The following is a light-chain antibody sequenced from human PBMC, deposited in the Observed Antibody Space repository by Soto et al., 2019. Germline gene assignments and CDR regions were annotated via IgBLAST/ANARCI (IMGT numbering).Light chain of an antibody. CDR1: QSISSY. CDR3: QQSYSTPYT. CDR2: AAS. Sequence: DIQMTQSPSSLSASVGDRVTITCRASQSISSYLNWYQQKPGKAPKLLIYAASSLQSGVPSRFSGSGSGTDFTLTISSLQPEDFATYYCQQSYSTPYTFXQGTKLDIK. V-gene: IGKV1-39*01. J-gene: IGKJ2*01.